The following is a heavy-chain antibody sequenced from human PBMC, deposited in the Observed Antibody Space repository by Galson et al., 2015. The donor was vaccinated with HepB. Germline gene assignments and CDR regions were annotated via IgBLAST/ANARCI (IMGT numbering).Heavy chain of an antibody. V-gene: IGHV3-48*02. D-gene: IGHD3-16*01. CDR1: GFTFSSYS. CDR3: AREGGKVYYYYYGMDV. J-gene: IGHJ6*02. Sequence: SLRLSCAASGFTFSSYSMNWVRQAPGKGLEWVSYISSSSSTIYYADSVKGRFTISRDNAKNSLYLQMNSLRDEDTAVYYCAREGGKVYYYYYGMDVWGQGTTVTVSS. CDR2: ISSSSSTI.